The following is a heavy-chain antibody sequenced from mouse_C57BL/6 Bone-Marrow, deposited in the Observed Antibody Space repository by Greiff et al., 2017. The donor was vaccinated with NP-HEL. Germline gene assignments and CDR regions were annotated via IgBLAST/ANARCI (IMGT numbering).Heavy chain of an antibody. Sequence: EVKVEESGGGLVQPGGSLSLSCAASGFTFTDYYMSWVRQPPGKALEWLGFIRNKANGYTTEYSASVKGRFTISRDNSQSILYLQMNALRDEDSATYYCASSDSNYEAWFAYWGQGTLVTVSA. J-gene: IGHJ3*01. V-gene: IGHV7-3*01. D-gene: IGHD2-5*01. CDR1: GFTFTDYY. CDR3: ASSDSNYEAWFAY. CDR2: IRNKANGYTT.